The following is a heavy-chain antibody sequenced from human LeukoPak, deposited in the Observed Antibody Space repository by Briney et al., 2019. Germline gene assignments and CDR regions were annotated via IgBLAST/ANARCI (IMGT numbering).Heavy chain of an antibody. V-gene: IGHV3-23*01. Sequence: PGGSLRLSCAASGFTFSSSSMSWVRQAPGKGLEWVSVISGSGGSTDYADSVKGRFTISRDNSKNTLYLQMNSLRAEDTAVYYCAQDWVAARRPHDSWGQGTLVTVSS. CDR3: AQDWVAARRPHDS. J-gene: IGHJ4*02. D-gene: IGHD6-6*01. CDR2: ISGSGGST. CDR1: GFTFSSSS.